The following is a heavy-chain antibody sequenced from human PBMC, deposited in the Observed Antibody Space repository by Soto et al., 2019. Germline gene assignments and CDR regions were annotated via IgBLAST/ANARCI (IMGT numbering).Heavy chain of an antibody. Sequence: PSETLSLTCSVAGDSVSRGSHSWTWTRQPPGTGLEFLGYIYYTGSTNYNPSLQSRVTISVDTSKNQFSLKLSSVTAADTAVYYCARGIAAAAGTFYYYGMDVWGQGTTVTVSS. V-gene: IGHV4-61*01. CDR1: GDSVSRGSHS. CDR3: ARGIAAAAGTFYYYGMDV. J-gene: IGHJ6*02. D-gene: IGHD6-25*01. CDR2: IYYTGST.